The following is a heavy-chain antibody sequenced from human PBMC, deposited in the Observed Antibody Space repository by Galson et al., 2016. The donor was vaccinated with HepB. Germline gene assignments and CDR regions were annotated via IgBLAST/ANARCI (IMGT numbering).Heavy chain of an antibody. CDR2: ICGSGDST. D-gene: IGHD6-13*01. J-gene: IGHJ4*02. CDR1: GFTFSSYA. V-gene: IGHV3-23*01. CDR3: ARDWSCSF. Sequence: SLRLSCAASGFTFSSYALTWVRQAPGKGLEWVSVICGSGDSTYYTDSVKGRFTVSRDNSKHTLYLQMNSLRADDTAVYYCARDWSCSFWGQGTLVTVSS.